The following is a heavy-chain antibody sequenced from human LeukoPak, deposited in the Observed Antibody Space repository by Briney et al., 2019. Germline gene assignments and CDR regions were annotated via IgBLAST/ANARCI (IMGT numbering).Heavy chain of an antibody. V-gene: IGHV3-7*03. CDR1: GFTFSSSW. Sequence: GKSLRLSCEASGFTFSSSWMSWVRQGPGKGLEWVASINPDTSEIHYVDAVKGRFTISRDNAKNSLYLQMNSLRGEDTALYYCAKGSRITMVRGENFDYWGQGTLVTVSS. D-gene: IGHD3-10*01. CDR2: INPDTSEI. J-gene: IGHJ4*02. CDR3: AKGSRITMVRGENFDY.